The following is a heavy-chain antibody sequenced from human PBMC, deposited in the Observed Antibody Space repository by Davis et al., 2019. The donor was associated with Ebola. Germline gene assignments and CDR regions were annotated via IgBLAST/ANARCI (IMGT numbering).Heavy chain of an antibody. J-gene: IGHJ4*02. CDR2: ISYDGSNK. CDR3: AREDTAMADFDC. V-gene: IGHV3-30*03. D-gene: IGHD5-18*01. CDR1: GFTFSSYG. Sequence: GGSLRLSCAASGFTFSSYGMHWVRQAPGKGLEWVVVISYDGSNKYYADSVKGRFTISRDNSKYMLYLQMNGLRPEDTAVYYCAREDTAMADFDCWGQGTLVTVSS.